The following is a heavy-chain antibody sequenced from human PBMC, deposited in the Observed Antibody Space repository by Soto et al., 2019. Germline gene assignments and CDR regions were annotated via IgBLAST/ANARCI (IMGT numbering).Heavy chain of an antibody. Sequence: PSETLSLTCIVSGGSISDSNYWWAWIRQPPGKGLEWIGSIFFDGSTWYSPSLKSRVSGFVDTSKSQFSLQLASVTAADTAVYYCARQRGGGLGALDIWGQGTMVTVSS. CDR2: IFFDGST. D-gene: IGHD3-10*01. CDR1: GGSISDSNYW. V-gene: IGHV4-39*01. CDR3: ARQRGGGLGALDI. J-gene: IGHJ3*02.